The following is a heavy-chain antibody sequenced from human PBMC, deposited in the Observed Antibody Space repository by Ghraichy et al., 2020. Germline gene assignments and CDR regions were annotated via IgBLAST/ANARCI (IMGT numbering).Heavy chain of an antibody. D-gene: IGHD3-16*01. V-gene: IGHV3-23*01. CDR2: ISGSGGST. CDR3: AKDPNDYVWGSYGGMDV. CDR1: GFTFSSYA. Sequence: GGSLRLSCAASGFTFSSYAMSWVRQAPGKGLEWVSAISGSGGSTYYADSVKGRFTISRDNSKNTLYLQMNSLRAEDTAVYYCAKDPNDYVWGSYGGMDVWGQGTTVTVSS. J-gene: IGHJ6*02.